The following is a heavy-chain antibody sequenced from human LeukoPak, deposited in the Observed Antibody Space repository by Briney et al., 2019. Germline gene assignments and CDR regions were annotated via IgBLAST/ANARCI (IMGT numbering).Heavy chain of an antibody. CDR1: GFTFSSYS. J-gene: IGHJ4*02. Sequence: PVGSLRLSCAASGFTFSSYSMNWVRQAPGKGLEWVSSISSSSSYIYYADSVKGRFTISRDNAKNSLYLQMNSLRAEDTAVYYCASEIAVGARGYFDYWGQGTLVTVSS. CDR3: ASEIAVGARGYFDY. V-gene: IGHV3-21*01. CDR2: ISSSSSYI. D-gene: IGHD1-26*01.